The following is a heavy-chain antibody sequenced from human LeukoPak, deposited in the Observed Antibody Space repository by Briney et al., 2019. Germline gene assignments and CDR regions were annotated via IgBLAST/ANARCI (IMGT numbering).Heavy chain of an antibody. CDR2: IYYSGRT. J-gene: IGHJ3*02. Sequence: NPSETLSLTCTVSGGSISSDHWNWIRQPPGKGLEWIGCIYYSGRTYYNPSLKSRVTISVDISRSQFSLRLTSVTAADTAVYYCARKNDFEIWGQGTLVTV. CDR1: GGSISSDH. D-gene: IGHD2/OR15-2a*01. CDR3: ARKNDFEI. V-gene: IGHV4-59*01.